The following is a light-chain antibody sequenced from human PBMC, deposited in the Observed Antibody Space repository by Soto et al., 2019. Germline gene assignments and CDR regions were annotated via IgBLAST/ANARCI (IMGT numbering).Light chain of an antibody. V-gene: IGKV3-20*01. CDR1: QSVSRTY. J-gene: IGKJ4*01. CDR3: QQYGSSPLT. CDR2: GAS. Sequence: EIVFTQFPGTLSLSPGERDTLSCRASQSVSRTYLAWYQQKPGQAPRLLIYGASSRATGIPDRFSGSGSGTDFTLTISRLEPEDFAVYYCQQYGSSPLTFGGGTKVEIK.